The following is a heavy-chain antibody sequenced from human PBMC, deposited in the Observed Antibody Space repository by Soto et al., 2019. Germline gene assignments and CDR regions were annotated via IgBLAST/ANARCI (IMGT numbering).Heavy chain of an antibody. CDR3: ARGHWVVQYYFDY. Sequence: GASVKVSCKASGYTFTSYGISWLRQAPGQGLEWMGWISAYNGNTNYAQKLQGRVTMTTDTSTSTVYMELRSSVTAADTAVYYCARGHWVVQYYFDYWGQGTLVTVSS. CDR1: GYTFTSYG. CDR2: ISAYNGNT. V-gene: IGHV1-18*04. J-gene: IGHJ4*02. D-gene: IGHD6-6*01.